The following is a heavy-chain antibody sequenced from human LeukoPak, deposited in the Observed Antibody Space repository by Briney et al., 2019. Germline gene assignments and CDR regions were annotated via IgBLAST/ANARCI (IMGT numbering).Heavy chain of an antibody. CDR2: ISYDGSNK. CDR3: ARDPPEIYSSGWYGFDY. CDR1: GFTFSSYA. Sequence: QTGGSLRLSCAASGFTFSSYAMHWVRQAPGKGLEWVAVISYDGSNKYYADSVKGRFTISRDNSKNTLYLQMNSLRAEDTAVYYCARDPPEIYSSGWYGFDYWGQGTLVTVSS. J-gene: IGHJ4*02. D-gene: IGHD6-19*01. V-gene: IGHV3-30*04.